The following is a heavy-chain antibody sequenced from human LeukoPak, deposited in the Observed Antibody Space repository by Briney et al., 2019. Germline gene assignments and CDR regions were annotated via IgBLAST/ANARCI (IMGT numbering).Heavy chain of an antibody. V-gene: IGHV1-58*01. CDR3: ARVRKAVATGFDY. J-gene: IGHJ4*02. CDR2: IVVGSGNT. Sequence: GASVKVSCKASGFTFTSSAVQWVRQARGQRLEWIGWIVVGSGNTNYAQKFQEGVTITRDMSTSTAYMELSSLRSEDTAVYYCARVRKAVATGFDYWGQGTLVTVSS. D-gene: IGHD5-12*01. CDR1: GFTFTSSA.